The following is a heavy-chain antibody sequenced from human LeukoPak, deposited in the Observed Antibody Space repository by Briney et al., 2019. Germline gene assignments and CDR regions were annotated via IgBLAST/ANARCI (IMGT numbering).Heavy chain of an antibody. CDR2: ITSDGTSI. D-gene: IGHD3/OR15-3a*01. J-gene: IGHJ2*01. Sequence: PGGSLRLSCAASGFSFSTTWMHWVRQVPGQGLVWVARITSDGTSISYAESVKGRFTISRDNAKNTLYLQMNSLRAEDTAVYYCAKDWTGTKPFDLWGRGTLVTVSS. CDR3: AKDWTGTKPFDL. CDR1: GFSFSTTW. V-gene: IGHV3-74*03.